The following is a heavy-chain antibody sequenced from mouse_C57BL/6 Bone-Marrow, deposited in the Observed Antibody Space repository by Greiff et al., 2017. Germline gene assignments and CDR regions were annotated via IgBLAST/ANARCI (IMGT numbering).Heavy chain of an antibody. D-gene: IGHD1-1*01. CDR3: ARSYYYGSGFWFAY. CDR2: IYPRSGNT. V-gene: IGHV1-81*01. Sequence: VQLQQSVAELARPGASVKLSCKASGYTITSSGISWVKQRTGQGLEWIGEIYPRSGNTYYTSKLHGKATLTADTSSSTAYMERRSLTSEDSSVYFCARSYYYGSGFWFAYWGQGTLVSVSA. CDR1: GYTITSSG. J-gene: IGHJ3*01.